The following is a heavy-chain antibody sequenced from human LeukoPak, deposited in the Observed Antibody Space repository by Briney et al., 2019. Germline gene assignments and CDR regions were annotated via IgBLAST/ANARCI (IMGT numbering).Heavy chain of an antibody. Sequence: SETLSLTCTVSGGSISGSAYYWAWIRQPPGKGLEWIGSIYYNGRTLYNPSLKSRVIMSVDTSKNQFSLRLTSVTAADTAVYYCAGDRRLTMIAILITDAFDIWGQGTMFTVSS. V-gene: IGHV4-39*07. J-gene: IGHJ3*02. CDR3: AGDRRLTMIAILITDAFDI. CDR1: GGSISGSAYY. CDR2: IYYNGRT. D-gene: IGHD3-22*01.